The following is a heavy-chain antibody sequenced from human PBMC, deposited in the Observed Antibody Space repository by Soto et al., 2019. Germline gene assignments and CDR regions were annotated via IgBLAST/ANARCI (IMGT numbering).Heavy chain of an antibody. Sequence: PGESLKISCKGSGYSFTSYWIGWVRQMPGKGLEWMGIIYPGDSDTRYSPSFQGQVTISADKSISTAYLRWSSLKASDTAMYYCARRGITIFGVVPQFDPWGQGTLVTVSS. D-gene: IGHD3-3*01. V-gene: IGHV5-51*01. CDR2: IYPGDSDT. CDR1: GYSFTSYW. J-gene: IGHJ5*02. CDR3: ARRGITIFGVVPQFDP.